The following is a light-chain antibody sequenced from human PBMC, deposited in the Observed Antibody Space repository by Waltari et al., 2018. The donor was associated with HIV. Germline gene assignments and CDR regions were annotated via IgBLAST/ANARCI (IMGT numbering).Light chain of an antibody. J-gene: IGLJ3*02. CDR2: DDT. Sequence: SYELSQTPWRSVSLGKTARNTCHGIAQPKKYAYLYHQRSGQAPVLVIYDDTKRPSVIPERFSDSSSGTMSTLTISGAQVEDEADYYCYSTDSSVDHRGVFGGGTKVTVL. V-gene: IGLV3-10*01. CDR1: AQPKKY. CDR3: YSTDSSVDHRGV.